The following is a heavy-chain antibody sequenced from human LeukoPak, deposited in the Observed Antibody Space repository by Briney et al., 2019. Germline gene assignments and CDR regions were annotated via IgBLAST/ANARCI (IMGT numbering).Heavy chain of an antibody. V-gene: IGHV4-31*03. D-gene: IGHD2-15*01. CDR2: IYYSGST. CDR3: ARGGDCSGGSCYWFDP. Sequence: SETLSLNCTVSGGSISSGGYYWRWIRQHPGKGLEWIGYIYYSGSTYYNPSLKSRVTISVDTSKNQFSLKLSSVTAADTAVYYCARGGDCSGGSCYWFDPWGQGTLVTVSS. CDR1: GGSISSGGYY. J-gene: IGHJ5*02.